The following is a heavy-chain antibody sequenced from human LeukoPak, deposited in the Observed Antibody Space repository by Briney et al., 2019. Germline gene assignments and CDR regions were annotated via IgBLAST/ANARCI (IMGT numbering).Heavy chain of an antibody. CDR1: GGSISSSSYY. D-gene: IGHD3-10*01. CDR3: ARILLWFGELTHFDS. Sequence: SETLSLTCTVSGGSISSSSYYWGWIRQPPRKGLEWIGSIYYSGSTYYNPSLKSRVTISVDTSKNQFSLKLSSVTAADTAVYYCARILLWFGELTHFDSWGQGTLVTVSS. J-gene: IGHJ4*02. CDR2: IYYSGST. V-gene: IGHV4-39*01.